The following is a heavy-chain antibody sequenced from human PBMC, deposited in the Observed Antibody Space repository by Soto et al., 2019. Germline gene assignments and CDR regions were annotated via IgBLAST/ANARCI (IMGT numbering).Heavy chain of an antibody. D-gene: IGHD3-3*01. V-gene: IGHV3-7*01. J-gene: IGHJ6*03. Sequence: GGSLRLSCAASGFTFSSYWMSWVRQAPGKGLEWVANIKQDGSEKYYVDSVKGRFTISRDNAKNSLYLQMNSLRAEDTAVYYCARDEASGFWSGYYYYYMDVWGKGTTVTVSS. CDR1: GFTFSSYW. CDR2: IKQDGSEK. CDR3: ARDEASGFWSGYYYYYMDV.